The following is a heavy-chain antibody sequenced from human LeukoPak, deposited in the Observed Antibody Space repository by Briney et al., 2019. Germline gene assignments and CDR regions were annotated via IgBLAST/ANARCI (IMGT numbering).Heavy chain of an antibody. CDR1: GFTFSSYG. Sequence: GGSLRLSCAASGFTFSSYGMHWVRQAPGKGLEWVAVISYDGSNKYYADSVKGRFTISRDNSKNTLYLQMNSLRAEDTAVYYCANERGYSYGYLYYYYYYGMDVWGQGTTVTVSS. V-gene: IGHV3-30*18. J-gene: IGHJ6*02. D-gene: IGHD5-18*01. CDR3: ANERGYSYGYLYYYYYYGMDV. CDR2: ISYDGSNK.